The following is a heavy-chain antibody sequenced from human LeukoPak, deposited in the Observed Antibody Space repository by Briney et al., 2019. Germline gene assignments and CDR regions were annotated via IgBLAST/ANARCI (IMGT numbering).Heavy chain of an antibody. CDR1: GFTFSSYA. J-gene: IGHJ4*02. D-gene: IGHD6-13*01. CDR3: ARVYSSSAGY. CDR2: ISYDGSNK. V-gene: IGHV3-30-3*01. Sequence: GGSLRLSCAASGFTFSSYAMHWVRQAPGKGLEWVAVISYDGSNKYYADSVKGRFTISRDNSKNTLYLQMNSLRAEDTAVYYCARVYSSSAGYWGQGTLVTVSS.